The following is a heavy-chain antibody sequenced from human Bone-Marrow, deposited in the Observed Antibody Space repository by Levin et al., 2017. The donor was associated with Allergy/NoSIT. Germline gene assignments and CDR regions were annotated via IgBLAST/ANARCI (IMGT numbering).Heavy chain of an antibody. D-gene: IGHD4-17*01. CDR1: GYTFTSYA. CDR2: INAGNGNT. Sequence: ASVKVSCKASGYTFTSYAMHWVRQAPGQRLEWMGWINAGNGNTKYSQKFQGRVTITRDTSASTAYMELSSLRSEDTAVYYCARETPDYGDHGWFDPWGQGTLVTVSS. V-gene: IGHV1-3*01. CDR3: ARETPDYGDHGWFDP. J-gene: IGHJ5*02.